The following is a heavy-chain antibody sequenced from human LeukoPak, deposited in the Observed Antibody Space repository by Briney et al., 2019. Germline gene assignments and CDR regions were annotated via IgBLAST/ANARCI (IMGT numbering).Heavy chain of an antibody. CDR1: GFTFGGYG. CDR3: TRYNNDHFDY. Sequence: GGSLRLSCAGSGFTFGGYGMHWFRQTPGKGLEWVAVIAYDGSRAFYADSVKGRFTITRDNSKNTMSVQTDDLRAEDTAVYYCTRYNNDHFDYWGQGTLVTVSS. D-gene: IGHD1-14*01. CDR2: IAYDGSRA. J-gene: IGHJ4*02. V-gene: IGHV3-33*01.